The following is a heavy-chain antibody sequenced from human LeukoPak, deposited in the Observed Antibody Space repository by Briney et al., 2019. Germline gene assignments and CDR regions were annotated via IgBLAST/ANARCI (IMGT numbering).Heavy chain of an antibody. V-gene: IGHV1-18*01. CDR1: GYTFTTYG. J-gene: IGHJ4*02. Sequence: ASVKVSCKTSGYTFTTYGVTWVRQAPRQGLEWVGWISAYNGDTYYAQKFQGRFTMTTDTSTSTANMELRSLRSDDTAVYYCARDHSSSSQLLDYWGQGTLVTISS. CDR3: ARDHSSSSQLLDY. D-gene: IGHD6-13*01. CDR2: ISAYNGDT.